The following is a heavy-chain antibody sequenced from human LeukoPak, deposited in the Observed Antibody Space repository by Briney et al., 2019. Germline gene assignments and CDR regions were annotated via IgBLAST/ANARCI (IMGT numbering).Heavy chain of an antibody. CDR2: IKGSGGST. J-gene: IGHJ4*02. CDR3: AKFEGGTVTTIAYYFDY. Sequence: PGGSLRLSCAASGFTFSSYAMSWVRQAPGKGLEWVSAIKGSGGSTYYADSVKGRFTISRDNSKNTLYLQMNSLRAEDTAVYYCAKFEGGTVTTIAYYFDYWGQGTLVTVSS. CDR1: GFTFSSYA. D-gene: IGHD4-17*01. V-gene: IGHV3-23*01.